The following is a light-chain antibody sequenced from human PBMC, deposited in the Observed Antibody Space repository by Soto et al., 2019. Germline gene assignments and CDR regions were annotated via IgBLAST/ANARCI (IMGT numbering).Light chain of an antibody. V-gene: IGKV1-39*01. J-gene: IGKJ4*01. Sequence: DIQMTQSPSSLSAFVGDRVTITCRASQDIGASLHWFQQKPGRAPNLLISSSSTLQIGVPSMFRGGGSGAHFTLTITSLQPEDFSAYFCQQTFGSPVTFGGGTSVEMK. CDR2: SSS. CDR3: QQTFGSPVT. CDR1: QDIGAS.